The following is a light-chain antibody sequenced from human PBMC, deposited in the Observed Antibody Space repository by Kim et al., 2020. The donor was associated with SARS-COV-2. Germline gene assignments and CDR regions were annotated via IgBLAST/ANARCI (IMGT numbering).Light chain of an antibody. V-gene: IGLV2-14*03. Sequence: QSVLTQPASVSGSPGQSITISCTGSSDDFDTSDYVSWYQHHPDRAPKLIIYDVTKRPSGISDRFSGSKSGYMASLSISGLQPDDEADYYCSSYTYDTSFDYVFGTGTKVTVL. J-gene: IGLJ1*01. CDR1: SDDFDTSDY. CDR3: SSYTYDTSFDYV. CDR2: DVT.